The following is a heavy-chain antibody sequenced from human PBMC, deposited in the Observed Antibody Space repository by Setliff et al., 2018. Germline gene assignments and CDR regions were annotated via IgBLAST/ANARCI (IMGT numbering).Heavy chain of an antibody. CDR1: GGTFSSKA. D-gene: IGHD1-1*01. J-gene: IGHJ6*03. CDR2: FIPSFGTA. CDR3: EAAMEEISSYFYMDV. Sequence: ASVKVSCKASGGTFSSKAISWVRQAPGQGLEWMGGFIPSFGTANYAQKFQGRLTITADESTSTAYMELNSLRAEDTAIYYCEAAMEEISSYFYMDVWGKGTTGTVS. V-gene: IGHV1-69*13.